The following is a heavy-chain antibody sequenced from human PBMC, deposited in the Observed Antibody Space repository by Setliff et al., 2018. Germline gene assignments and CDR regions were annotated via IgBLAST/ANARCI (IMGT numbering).Heavy chain of an antibody. Sequence: KTSETMSLTCAVYGGSLSDYHWSWISQPPGKGLGWIGEIKHSGSTNYNPSLKSQVTISVDTSKKQFSLKLSSGTAADTAVYYCARGVLGYYYYMDVWDKGTTVTVSS. CDR2: IKHSGST. D-gene: IGHD6-13*01. V-gene: IGHV4-34*01. CDR3: ARGVLGYYYYMDV. J-gene: IGHJ6*03. CDR1: GGSLSDYH.